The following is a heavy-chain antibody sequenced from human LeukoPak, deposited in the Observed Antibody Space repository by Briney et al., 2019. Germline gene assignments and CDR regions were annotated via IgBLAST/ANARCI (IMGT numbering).Heavy chain of an antibody. D-gene: IGHD6-6*01. J-gene: IGHJ3*02. CDR2: ISSSSSTI. CDR1: GFTFSSYA. V-gene: IGHV3-48*01. Sequence: GGSLRLSCAASGFTFSSYAMSWVRQAPGKGLEWVSYISSSSSTIYYADSVKGRFTISRDNAKNSLYLQMNSLRAEDTAVYYCAREGDSSSSGNAFDIWGQGTMVTVSS. CDR3: AREGDSSSSGNAFDI.